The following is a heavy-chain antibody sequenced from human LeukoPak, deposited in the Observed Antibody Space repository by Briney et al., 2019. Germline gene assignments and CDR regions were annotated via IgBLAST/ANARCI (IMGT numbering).Heavy chain of an antibody. J-gene: IGHJ4*02. CDR2: ISYDGSNK. Sequence: PGESLRLSCAASGFTFSSYGMHWVRQAPGKGLEWVAVISYDGSNKYYADSVKGRFTISRDNSKNTLYLQMNSLRAEDTAVYYCAKAVRGSSSLLDYWGQGTLVTVSS. V-gene: IGHV3-30*18. CDR1: GFTFSSYG. CDR3: AKAVRGSSSLLDY. D-gene: IGHD6-13*01.